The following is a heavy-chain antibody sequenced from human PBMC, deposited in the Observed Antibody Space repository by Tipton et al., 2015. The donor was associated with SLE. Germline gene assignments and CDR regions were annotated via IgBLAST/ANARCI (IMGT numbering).Heavy chain of an antibody. CDR3: ARRYSSSWALFDY. D-gene: IGHD6-13*01. V-gene: IGHV4-39*01. Sequence: NLSLTCTVSGGYISSSSYYWGWIRQPPGKVLEWIGSIYYSGSTYYNSSLKSRVTISVDTSKNQFSLNLSSVTAADTAVYYCARRYSSSWALFDYWGQGTLVTVSS. CDR2: IYYSGST. CDR1: GGYISSSSYY. J-gene: IGHJ4*02.